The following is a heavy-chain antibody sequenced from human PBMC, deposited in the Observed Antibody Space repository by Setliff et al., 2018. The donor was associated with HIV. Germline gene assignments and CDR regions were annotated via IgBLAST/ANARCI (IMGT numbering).Heavy chain of an antibody. CDR3: ARGVRGVVNGMDV. D-gene: IGHD3-10*01. CDR2: INTDGSST. V-gene: IGHV3-74*01. CDR1: GFSFSSYW. J-gene: IGHJ6*02. Sequence: SLRLSCAASGFSFSSYWMHWVRQAPGKGLVWVSRINTDGSSTSYADSVKGRFTISRDNAKNTLYLQMNSLRAEDTAVYYCARGVRGVVNGMDVWGQGTTVTVSS.